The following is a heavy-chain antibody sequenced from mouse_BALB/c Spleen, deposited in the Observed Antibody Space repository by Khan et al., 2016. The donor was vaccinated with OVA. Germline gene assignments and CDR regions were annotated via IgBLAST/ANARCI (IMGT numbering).Heavy chain of an antibody. D-gene: IGHD2-1*01. CDR2: ISYSGST. V-gene: IGHV3-2*02. CDR1: GYSITSDYT. Sequence: EVQLQESGPGLVKPSQSLSLTCTVTGYSITSDYTWNWIRQFPGNKLECMGYISYSGSTSYNPSLKSRISITRDTSKNQFFLQLNSVITDDTATYYCTSYGNYHYYAMDYWGPGTSVTVSS. J-gene: IGHJ4*01. CDR3: TSYGNYHYYAMDY.